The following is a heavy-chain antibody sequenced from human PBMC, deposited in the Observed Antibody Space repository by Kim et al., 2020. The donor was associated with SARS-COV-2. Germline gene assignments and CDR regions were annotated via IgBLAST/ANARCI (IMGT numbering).Heavy chain of an antibody. CDR1: RYTFTTYS. CDR2: ISSDGNNQ. CDR3: ARGSCAGLDS. J-gene: IGHJ4*02. V-gene: IGHV3-30*03. Sequence: GGSLRLSCAASRYTFTTYSMHWVRQAPGKGLEWVAEISSDGNNQHYVVSVKGRFTISRDNSKNTISLDMNNLRPDDTALYYCARGSCAGLDSCGQG.